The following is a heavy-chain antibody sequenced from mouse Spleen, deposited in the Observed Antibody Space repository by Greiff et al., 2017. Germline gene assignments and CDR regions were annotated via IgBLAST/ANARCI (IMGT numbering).Heavy chain of an antibody. J-gene: IGHJ3*01. Sequence: QVQLKQPGAELVKPGASVKLSCKASGYTFTSYWMQWVKQRPGQGLEWIGEIDPSDSYTNYNQKFKGKATLTVDTSSSTAYMQLSSLTSEDSAVYYCAREVPPFAYWGQGTLVTVSA. D-gene: IGHD2-14*01. CDR1: GYTFTSYW. CDR2: IDPSDSYT. CDR3: AREVPPFAY. V-gene: IGHV1-50*01.